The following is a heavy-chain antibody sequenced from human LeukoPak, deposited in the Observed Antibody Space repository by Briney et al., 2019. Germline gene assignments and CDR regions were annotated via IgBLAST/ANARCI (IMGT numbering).Heavy chain of an antibody. D-gene: IGHD5-18*01. CDR2: INHSGST. V-gene: IGHV4-34*01. CDR1: GGSFSGYY. J-gene: IGHJ4*02. CDR3: ARAADTAIDY. Sequence: SETLPLTCAVYGGSFSGYYWSWIRQPPGKGLEWIGEINHSGSTNYNPSLKSRVTTSVDTSKNQFSLKLSSVTAADTAVYYCARAADTAIDYWGQGTLVTVSS.